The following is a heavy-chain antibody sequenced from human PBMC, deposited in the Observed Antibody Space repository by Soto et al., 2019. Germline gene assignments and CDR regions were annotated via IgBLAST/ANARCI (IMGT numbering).Heavy chain of an antibody. CDR2: IYYSGST. CDR3: AGDAGVPAASPPYYYYGMDV. Sequence: SETLSLTCTVSGGSISSGGYYWSWIRQHPGKGLEWIGYIYYSGSTYYNPSLKSRVTISVDTSKNQFSLKLSSVTAADTAVYYCAGDAGVPAASPPYYYYGMDVWGQGTTVTVSS. D-gene: IGHD2-2*01. V-gene: IGHV4-31*03. J-gene: IGHJ6*02. CDR1: GGSISSGGYY.